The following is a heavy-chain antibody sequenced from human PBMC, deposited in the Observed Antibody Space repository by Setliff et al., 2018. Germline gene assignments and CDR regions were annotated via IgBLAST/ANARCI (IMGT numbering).Heavy chain of an antibody. CDR1: GFTFTSYS. V-gene: IGHV3-21*01. CDR2: ISSSSSYI. CDR3: ARLQFYSSGWYFDN. J-gene: IGHJ4*02. Sequence: GGSLRLSCGASGFTFTSYSMTWVRQAPGKGLEWVSSISSSSSYIYYADSVKGRFTISRDNAKNSAYLQMNSLRAEDTAIYYCARLQFYSSGWYFDNWGQGTLVTVSS. D-gene: IGHD6-19*01.